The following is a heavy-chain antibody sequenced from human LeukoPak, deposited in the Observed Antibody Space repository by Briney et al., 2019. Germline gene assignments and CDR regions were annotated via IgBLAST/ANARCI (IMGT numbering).Heavy chain of an antibody. V-gene: IGHV3-21*01. J-gene: IGHJ3*02. Sequence: GGSLRLSCAASGFTFSSYSMNWVRQAPGKGLEWVSSISSSSSYIYYADSVKGRFTISRDNAKNSLYLQMNSLRAEDTAEYYCARDPLSSGSPIWGQGTMVTVSS. CDR3: ARDPLSSGSPI. CDR1: GFTFSSYS. D-gene: IGHD1-26*01. CDR2: ISSSSSYI.